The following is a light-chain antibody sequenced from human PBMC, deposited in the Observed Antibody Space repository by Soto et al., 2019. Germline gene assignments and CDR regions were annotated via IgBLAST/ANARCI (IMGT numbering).Light chain of an antibody. CDR2: GAS. Sequence: EIVLTQSPGPLSLSPGERATLSCRASQSVSSSYLAWYQQNPGQSPRLLIFGASSRATGTPDRFSGSGSGTDFTLTISRLEPEDFALYYCQQYDTSRRTFGQGTKVEIK. V-gene: IGKV3-20*01. CDR3: QQYDTSRRT. CDR1: QSVSSSY. J-gene: IGKJ1*01.